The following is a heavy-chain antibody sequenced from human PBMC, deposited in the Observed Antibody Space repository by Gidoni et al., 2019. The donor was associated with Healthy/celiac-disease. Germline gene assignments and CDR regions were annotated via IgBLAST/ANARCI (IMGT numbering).Heavy chain of an antibody. CDR2: IRAYNGNT. CDR1: GYSFTSYG. D-gene: IGHD2-15*01. J-gene: IGHJ4*02. Sequence: QVHLVRSGAEVKKPGSSVKFSCMASGYSFTSYGISWVRQAPGQGLEWMGWIRAYNGNTNYAQKLQGRVTMTTDTSTSIAYMELRSLRSDETAVYYCARDVGGKGSYYFDYWGQGTLVTVSS. CDR3: ARDVGGKGSYYFDY. V-gene: IGHV1-18*04.